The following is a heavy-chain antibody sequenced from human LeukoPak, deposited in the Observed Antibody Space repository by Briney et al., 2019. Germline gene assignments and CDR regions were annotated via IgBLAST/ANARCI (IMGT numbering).Heavy chain of an antibody. D-gene: IGHD7-27*01. J-gene: IGHJ4*02. CDR1: GGTFSSYA. CDR2: IIPIFGTA. CDR3: AREAELGTYFDY. V-gene: IGHV1-69*13. Sequence: ASVKVSCKASGGTFSSYAISWVRQAPGQGLEWMGGIIPIFGTANYAQKFQGRVTITADESTSTAYMDLSSLRSEDTAVYYCAREAELGTYFDYWGQGTLVTVSS.